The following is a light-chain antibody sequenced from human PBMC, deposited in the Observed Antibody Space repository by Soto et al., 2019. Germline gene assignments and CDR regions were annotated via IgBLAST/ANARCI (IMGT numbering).Light chain of an antibody. Sequence: QLVLTQPPSASASLGASVKLTCTLSSGHNSYAIAWHQQQPEKGPRYLMKLNSDGSHSKGDGIPDRFSGSSSGAERYLTISSLQSEDEADYYCQTWSTDLRVFGGGSKLTV. J-gene: IGLJ3*02. CDR2: LNSDGSH. CDR3: QTWSTDLRV. V-gene: IGLV4-69*01. CDR1: SGHNSYA.